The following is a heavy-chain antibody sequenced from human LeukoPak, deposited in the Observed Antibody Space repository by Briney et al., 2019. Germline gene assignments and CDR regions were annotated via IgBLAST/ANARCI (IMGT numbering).Heavy chain of an antibody. Sequence: ASVKVSCKASGYTFISYAISWVRQAPGQGLEWMGWISAYNGATKYAQKLQGRVTMTTDTSTSTAYVELGSLRSDDTAVYYCARDRSSSWYYFDYWGQGTLVTVSS. V-gene: IGHV1-18*01. D-gene: IGHD6-13*01. CDR2: ISAYNGAT. CDR3: ARDRSSSWYYFDY. CDR1: GYTFISYA. J-gene: IGHJ4*02.